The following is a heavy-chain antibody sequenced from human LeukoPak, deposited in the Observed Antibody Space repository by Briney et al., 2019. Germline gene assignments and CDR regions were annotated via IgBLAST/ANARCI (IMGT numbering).Heavy chain of an antibody. J-gene: IGHJ4*02. Sequence: ASVKVSCQASGYTFTSYAMHWVRQAPGQRLEWMGWINAGNGNTKYSQEFQGRVTITRDTSASTAYMELSSLRSEDMAVYYCARATVAATPWYFDYWGQGTLVTVSS. V-gene: IGHV1-3*03. CDR3: ARATVAATPWYFDY. D-gene: IGHD2-15*01. CDR2: INAGNGNT. CDR1: GYTFTSYA.